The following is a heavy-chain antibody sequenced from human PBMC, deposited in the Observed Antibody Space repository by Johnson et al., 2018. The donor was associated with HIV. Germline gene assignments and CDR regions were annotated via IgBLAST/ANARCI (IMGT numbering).Heavy chain of an antibody. CDR3: ARVTHSYGYWGAFDI. CDR2: FYSGSNT. V-gene: IGHV3-53*01. Sequence: EKLVESGGGLIQPGGSLRLSCKASGFSISSNYMSWVRQPPGKGLEWVSVFYSGSNTYYADSVKGRFTISRDNSNNTLYLQMNSLRAGDTAVYYCARVTHSYGYWGAFDIWGQGTMVTVSS. CDR1: GFSISSNY. J-gene: IGHJ3*02. D-gene: IGHD5-18*01.